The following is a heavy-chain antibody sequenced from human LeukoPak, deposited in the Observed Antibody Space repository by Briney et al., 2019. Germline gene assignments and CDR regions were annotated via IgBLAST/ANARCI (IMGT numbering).Heavy chain of an antibody. Sequence: PGGSLRLSCAASGFTFDDYAMHWVRQAPGKGLDWVSLISGDGATTYYADSVKGRFTISSDNAKNSLYLQMNSLRAEDTAVYYCARDSTFCPFDSWGQGTLVTVSS. J-gene: IGHJ4*02. CDR3: ARDSTFCPFDS. CDR2: ISGDGATT. V-gene: IGHV3-43*02. CDR1: GFTFDDYA. D-gene: IGHD3-3*01.